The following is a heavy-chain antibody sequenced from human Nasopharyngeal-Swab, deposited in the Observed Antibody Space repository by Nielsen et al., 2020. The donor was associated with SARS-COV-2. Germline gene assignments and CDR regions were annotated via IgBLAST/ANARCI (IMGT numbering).Heavy chain of an antibody. CDR3: ARGFYYSSGSQGFDY. Sequence: VRQAPGKGLEWVSSISSSSSYIYYADSVKGRFTISRDNAKNSLYLQMNSLRAEDTAVYYCARGFYYSSGSQGFDYWGQGTLVTVS. D-gene: IGHD3-10*01. CDR2: ISSSSSYI. J-gene: IGHJ4*02. V-gene: IGHV3-21*01.